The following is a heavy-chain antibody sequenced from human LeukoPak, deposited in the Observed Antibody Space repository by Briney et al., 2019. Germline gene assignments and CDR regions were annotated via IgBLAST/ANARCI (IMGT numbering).Heavy chain of an antibody. V-gene: IGHV4-34*01. CDR2: INHSGST. D-gene: IGHD3-22*01. CDR1: GGSFSGYY. J-gene: IGHJ3*02. Sequence: PSETLSLTCAVYGGSFSGYYWSWIRQPPGKGLEWIGEINHSGSTNYNPSLKSRVTISVDTPKNQFSLKLSSVAAADTAVFYCARQNYYDSSGYNYDAFDIWGQGTMVTVSS. CDR3: ARQNYYDSSGYNYDAFDI.